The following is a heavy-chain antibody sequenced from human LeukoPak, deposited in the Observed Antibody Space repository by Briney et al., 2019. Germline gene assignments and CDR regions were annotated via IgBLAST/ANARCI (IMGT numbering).Heavy chain of an antibody. D-gene: IGHD1-26*01. CDR1: GYTFTGYY. J-gene: IGHJ6*02. V-gene: IGHV1-2*02. CDR2: INPNSGGT. Sequence: VASVKVSCKASGYTFTGYYMHWVRQAPGQGLEWMGWINPNSGGTNYAQKFQGRVTMTRDTSISTAYMELSRLRSDDTAVYYCARDPGSYFYYYYGMDVWGQGTTVTVSS. CDR3: ARDPGSYFYYYYGMDV.